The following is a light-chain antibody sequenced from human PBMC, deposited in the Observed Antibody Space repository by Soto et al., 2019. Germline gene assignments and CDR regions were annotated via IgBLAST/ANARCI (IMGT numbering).Light chain of an antibody. CDR1: SSDVGGYNY. V-gene: IGLV2-11*01. CDR3: CSYAGNSLWV. Sequence: QSALTQPRSVSGSPGQSVTISCTGTSSDVGGYNYVSWYQQHPGKAPKLVIYDVSKRPSGVPDRFSGSKSANTASLTTSGLQAEDEADYYCCSYAGNSLWVFGGGTKLTVL. J-gene: IGLJ3*02. CDR2: DVS.